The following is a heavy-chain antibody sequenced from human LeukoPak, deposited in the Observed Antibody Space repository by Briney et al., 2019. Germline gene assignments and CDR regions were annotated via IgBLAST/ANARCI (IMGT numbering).Heavy chain of an antibody. CDR3: ARDRTMVHFDY. CDR1: GFTFSSYA. CDR2: ISYDGSNK. D-gene: IGHD3-10*01. V-gene: IGHV3-30*04. Sequence: GGSLRLSCAASGFTFSSYAMHWVRRAPGKGLEWVAVISYDGSNKYYADSVKGRFTISRDNSKNTLYLQMNSLRAEDTAVYYCARDRTMVHFDYWGQGTLVTVSS. J-gene: IGHJ4*02.